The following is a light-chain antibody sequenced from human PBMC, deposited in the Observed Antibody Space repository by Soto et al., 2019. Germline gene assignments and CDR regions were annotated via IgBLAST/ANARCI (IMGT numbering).Light chain of an antibody. V-gene: IGKV3-15*01. CDR2: GAS. J-gene: IGKJ1*01. Sequence: EIVLTQSPGTLSLSPGGRATLSCRASQSISDTLAWYQQKPGQAPRLLIHGASTRAPGFPARFSGSGSGTDFTLTISSLQSEDFAVYSCEQYDNWPWTFGQGTKV. CDR1: QSISDT. CDR3: EQYDNWPWT.